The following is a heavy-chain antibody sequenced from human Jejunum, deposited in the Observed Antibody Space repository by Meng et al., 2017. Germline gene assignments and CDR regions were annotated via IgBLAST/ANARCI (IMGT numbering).Heavy chain of an antibody. V-gene: IGHV4-34*01. Sequence: QAEPQLAGAGPLEPSEPLSITCVVCCGSLSGYFWSWISKPPGKGLEWIGEVSHSGWTKYNPSLKSRVTISLETSKNQFSLKMSSVTAADTAVYYCVRGNNYVWGMIPWGQGTLVTVSS. CDR1: CGSLSGYF. D-gene: IGHD3-16*01. CDR3: VRGNNYVWGMIP. J-gene: IGHJ5*02. CDR2: VSHSGWT.